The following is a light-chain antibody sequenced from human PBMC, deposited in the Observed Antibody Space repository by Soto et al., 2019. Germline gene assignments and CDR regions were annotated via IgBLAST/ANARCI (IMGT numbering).Light chain of an antibody. J-gene: IGKJ1*01. CDR2: GAS. Sequence: DIQLTQSPSFLSASVGDRVTITCRASQGISSYLAWYQQRPGKAPKLLMYGASTLQSGVPSRFRGSASGTTFTLTINNLQPEDFATYYCQQLNKFPRTFGQGTKVE. CDR3: QQLNKFPRT. V-gene: IGKV1-9*01. CDR1: QGISSY.